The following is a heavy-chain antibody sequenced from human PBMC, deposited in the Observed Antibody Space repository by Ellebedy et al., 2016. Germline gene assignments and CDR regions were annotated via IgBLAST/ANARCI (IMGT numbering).Heavy chain of an antibody. CDR1: GGSITSTDHY. D-gene: IGHD6-19*01. V-gene: IGHV4-39*01. CDR2: IYYSLNT. J-gene: IGHJ4*02. CDR3: GLAVSGTGIFDY. Sequence: ESLKISCTVSGGSITSTDHYWGWIRQSPGTGLEWIANIYYSLNTYYNPSLKSRVTISADTSKNQFSLTLTSVTAADTAVYYCGLAVSGTGIFDYWGQGALVTVSS.